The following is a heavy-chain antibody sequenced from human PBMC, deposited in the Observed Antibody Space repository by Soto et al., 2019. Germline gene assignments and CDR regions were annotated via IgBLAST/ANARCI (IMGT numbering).Heavy chain of an antibody. CDR1: GYTFTSYG. D-gene: IGHD3-10*01. J-gene: IGHJ5*02. CDR3: ARKVGDYGFLAGFDP. V-gene: IGHV1-18*01. CDR2: ISAYNGNT. Sequence: QVQLVQSGAEVKKPGASVKVSCKASGYTFTSYGISWVRQAPGQGLEWMGWISAYNGNTNYAQKLQGRVTMTTDTSTSTAYMEGRSLRSYDTAVYCCARKVGDYGFLAGFDPWGLGTLVTVSS.